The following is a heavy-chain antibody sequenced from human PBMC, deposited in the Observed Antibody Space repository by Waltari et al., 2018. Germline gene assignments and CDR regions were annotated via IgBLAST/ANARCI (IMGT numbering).Heavy chain of an antibody. CDR2: INAGNGNT. CDR1: GYTFTSYA. Sequence: QVQLVQSGAEVKKPGASVKVSCKASGYTFTSYAMHWVRQAPGQRLEWMGWINAGNGNTKYSQKFQGRVTITRDTSASTAYMELSSLRSEDTAVYYCAREPDSGSYEGNGMDVWGQGTTVTVSS. V-gene: IGHV1-3*01. CDR3: AREPDSGSYEGNGMDV. D-gene: IGHD3-10*01. J-gene: IGHJ6*02.